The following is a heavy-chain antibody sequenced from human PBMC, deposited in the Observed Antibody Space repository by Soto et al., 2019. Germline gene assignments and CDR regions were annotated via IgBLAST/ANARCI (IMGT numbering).Heavy chain of an antibody. Sequence: QVQLVESGGGVVQPGRSLRLSCVASGFTFSSYGIHWVRQAPGKGLEWVAIISYDGSNTYYADSVKGRFTISRDNSKNTLYLQMNSLRAEDTSVYYCAKEGGLSGSYYISSSYYFDYWGQGTLVTVS. CDR2: ISYDGSNT. CDR3: AKEGGLSGSYYISSSYYFDY. J-gene: IGHJ4*02. D-gene: IGHD1-26*01. CDR1: GFTFSSYG. V-gene: IGHV3-30*18.